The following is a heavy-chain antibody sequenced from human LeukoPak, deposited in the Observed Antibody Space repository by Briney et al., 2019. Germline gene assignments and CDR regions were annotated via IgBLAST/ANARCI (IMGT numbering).Heavy chain of an antibody. D-gene: IGHD4-17*01. CDR1: GXTFXXXX. CDR2: IRIDGSNK. J-gene: IGHJ4*02. Sequence: SGXTFXXXXXXXXXXXXGXXXEWVAFIRIDGSNKYYADSVKGRFTISRDNSKNTLYLQMNSLTADDTAVYYCAIHLTTAGDYWGQGTLVTVSS. V-gene: IGHV3-30*02. CDR3: AIHLTTAGDY.